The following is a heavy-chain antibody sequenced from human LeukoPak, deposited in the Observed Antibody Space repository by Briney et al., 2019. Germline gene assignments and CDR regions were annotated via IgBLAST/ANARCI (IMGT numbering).Heavy chain of an antibody. CDR2: IWYDGSNK. CDR3: ARDLSPGPYCSSTSCYTPFDY. CDR1: GFTFSSYG. V-gene: IGHV3-33*01. D-gene: IGHD2-2*02. J-gene: IGHJ4*02. Sequence: GGSPRLSCAASGFTFSSYGMHWVRQAPGKGLEWVAVIWYDGSNKYYADSVKGRFTISRDNSKNTLYLQMNSLRAEDTAVYYCARDLSPGPYCSSTSCYTPFDYWGQGTLVTVSS.